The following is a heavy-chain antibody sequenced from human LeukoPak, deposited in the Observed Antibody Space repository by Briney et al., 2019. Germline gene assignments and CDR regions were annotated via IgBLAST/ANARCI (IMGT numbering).Heavy chain of an antibody. CDR2: ISGSGSST. CDR1: GFTFSNYA. V-gene: IGHV3-23*01. Sequence: GGSLRLSCAASGFTFSNYAMTWVRQAPGKGLEWVSGISGSGSSTYYADSVKGRFTLSRDYPRNTLYLQMNSLRAEDTAVYYCAKAHTSSWFLSDYWGQGTLVAVSS. CDR3: AKAHTSSWFLSDY. J-gene: IGHJ4*02. D-gene: IGHD6-13*01.